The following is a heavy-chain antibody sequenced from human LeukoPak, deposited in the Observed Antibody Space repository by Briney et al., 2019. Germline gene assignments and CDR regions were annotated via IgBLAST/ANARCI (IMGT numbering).Heavy chain of an antibody. CDR1: GGSISSGGYY. Sequence: ASQTLSLTCTVSGGSISSGGYYWSWIRQPPGKGLEWIGYIYHSGSTYYNPSLKSRVTISVDRSKNQFPLKLSSVTAADTAVYYCARVTVGATTWWFDPWGQGTLVTVSS. J-gene: IGHJ5*02. D-gene: IGHD1-26*01. CDR3: ARVTVGATTWWFDP. CDR2: IYHSGST. V-gene: IGHV4-30-2*01.